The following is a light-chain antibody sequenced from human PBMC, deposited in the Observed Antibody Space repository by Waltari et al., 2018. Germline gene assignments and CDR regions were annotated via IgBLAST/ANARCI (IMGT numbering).Light chain of an antibody. CDR2: QDS. Sequence: SYELTQPPSLSVSPGQTANIPCSGDDLDDKYVCWFQQKQGQSPVLVIFQDSQRPSVIPERVSGSNSGSTATLTIIGTQPADEADYYCQAWDTGTAVFGSGTTVTVL. V-gene: IGLV3-1*01. CDR3: QAWDTGTAV. CDR1: DLDDKY. J-gene: IGLJ1*01.